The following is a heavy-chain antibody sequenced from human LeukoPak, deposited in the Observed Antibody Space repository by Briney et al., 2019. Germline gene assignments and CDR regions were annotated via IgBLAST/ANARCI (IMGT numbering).Heavy chain of an antibody. D-gene: IGHD4-11*01. CDR1: GYTFTSYG. CDR2: ISAYNGNT. J-gene: IGHJ6*03. Sequence: ASVKVSCKASGYTFTSYGISWVRQAPGQGLEWMGWISAYNGNTNYAQKFQGRVTMTTDTSTSTAYMELRSLRSDDTAVYYCARCFTVTFYDYYYMDVWGKGTTVTVSS. CDR3: ARCFTVTFYDYYYMDV. V-gene: IGHV1-18*01.